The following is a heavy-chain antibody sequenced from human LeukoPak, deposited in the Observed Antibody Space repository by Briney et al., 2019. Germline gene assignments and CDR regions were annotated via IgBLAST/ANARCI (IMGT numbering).Heavy chain of an antibody. CDR1: GGSVSSGSYY. CDR2: IYYSGSA. Sequence: SETLSLTCTVSGGSVSSGSYYWGWIRQPPGKGLEWIGYIYYSGSAKYNPSLKSRVTISVDASKNQFSLKLTSVTAADTAVYYCARGFGDWGLSWFDPWGQGTLVTVSS. V-gene: IGHV4-61*01. CDR3: ARGFGDWGLSWFDP. J-gene: IGHJ5*02. D-gene: IGHD3-10*01.